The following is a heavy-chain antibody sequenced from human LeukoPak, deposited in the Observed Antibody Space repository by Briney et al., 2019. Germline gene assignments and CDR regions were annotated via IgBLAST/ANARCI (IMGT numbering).Heavy chain of an antibody. CDR3: AKGKAAAGSGYFDY. Sequence: GRSLRLSCAASGFTFSSYGMHWVRQAPGKGLEWVAVISYDGSNKSDSVKGRFIISRDNSKNTLYLQMNSLRAEDTAVYYCAKGKAAAGSGYFDYWGQGTLVTVSS. D-gene: IGHD6-13*01. CDR2: ISYDGSNK. V-gene: IGHV3-30*18. CDR1: GFTFSSYG. J-gene: IGHJ4*02.